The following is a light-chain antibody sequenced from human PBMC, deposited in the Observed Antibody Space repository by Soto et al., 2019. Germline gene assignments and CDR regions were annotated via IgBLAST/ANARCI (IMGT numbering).Light chain of an antibody. CDR3: SSFTSTSTRL. J-gene: IGLJ1*01. CDR1: SSDIGSYDY. CDR2: EVT. V-gene: IGLV2-14*01. Sequence: LTKPASVSGSPGQSITISCTGTSSDIGSYDYVSWYQQHPGKAPNLIIYEVTDRPSGVSNRFSGSKSGNTASLTISGLQAEDEADYYCSSFTSTSTRLFGSGTKVTVL.